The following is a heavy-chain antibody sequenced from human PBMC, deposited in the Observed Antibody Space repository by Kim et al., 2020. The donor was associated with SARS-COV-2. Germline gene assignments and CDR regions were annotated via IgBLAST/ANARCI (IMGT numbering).Heavy chain of an antibody. D-gene: IGHD7-27*01. V-gene: IGHV1-69*02. J-gene: IGHJ4*02. CDR3: ARPANWGSGGYFDY. Sequence: AQKFQGRVTITADKSTSTAYMELSSLRSEDTAVYYCARPANWGSGGYFDYWGQGTLVTVSS.